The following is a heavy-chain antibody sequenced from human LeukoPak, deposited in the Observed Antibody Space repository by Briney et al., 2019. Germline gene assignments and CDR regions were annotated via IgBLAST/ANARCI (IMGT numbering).Heavy chain of an antibody. Sequence: GSLRLSCAASGFTFSSYAMSWVRQAPGKGLEWVSAISGSGGSTYYADSVKGRFTISRDNSKNTLYLQMNSLRAEDTAVYYCAKKKRIFGVVIPTPYDYWGQGTLVTVSS. CDR1: GFTFSSYA. V-gene: IGHV3-23*01. CDR3: AKKKRIFGVVIPTPYDY. D-gene: IGHD3-3*01. CDR2: ISGSGGST. J-gene: IGHJ4*02.